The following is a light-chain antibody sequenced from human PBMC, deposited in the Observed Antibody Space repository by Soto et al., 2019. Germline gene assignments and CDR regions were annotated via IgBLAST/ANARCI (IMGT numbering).Light chain of an antibody. CDR3: AAWDDSLNGLL. V-gene: IGLV1-44*01. CDR1: SSNIGTYT. CDR2: SDD. J-gene: IGLJ3*02. Sequence: QSVLTQPPSASGTPGQRVTVSCSGSSSNIGTYTVNWYQQFPGTAPKLLIYSDDQWPSGVPDRYSGSKSGTSASLAISNLQSEDEADYCCAAWDDSLNGLLFGGGTKLTVL.